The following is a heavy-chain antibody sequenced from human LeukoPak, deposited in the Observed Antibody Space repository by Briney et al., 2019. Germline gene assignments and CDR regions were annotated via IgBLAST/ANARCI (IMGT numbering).Heavy chain of an antibody. J-gene: IGHJ3*02. Sequence: GASVKVSCKASGYTFTGYYMHWVRQAPGQGLEWMGWINPNSGGTNYAQKFQGRVTMTRDTSISTAYMELSRLRSDDTAVYYCARSKTDFWSGYGDSWGQGTMVTVSS. V-gene: IGHV1-2*02. CDR3: ARSKTDFWSGYGDS. CDR2: INPNSGGT. CDR1: GYTFTGYY. D-gene: IGHD3-3*01.